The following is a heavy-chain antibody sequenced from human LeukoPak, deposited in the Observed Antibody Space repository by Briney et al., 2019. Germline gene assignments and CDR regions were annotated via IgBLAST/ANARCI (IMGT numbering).Heavy chain of an antibody. CDR3: ARVGKSQKAYSGYDYYYYMDV. D-gene: IGHD5-12*01. Sequence: GGSLRLSCAASGFTFSDYYISWIRQAPGKGLEWVSYISSSGSTIYYADSVKGRFTISRDNAKNSLYLQMNSLRAEDTAVFYCARVGKSQKAYSGYDYYYYMDVWGKGTTVTVSS. V-gene: IGHV3-11*01. CDR1: GFTFSDYY. CDR2: ISSSGSTI. J-gene: IGHJ6*03.